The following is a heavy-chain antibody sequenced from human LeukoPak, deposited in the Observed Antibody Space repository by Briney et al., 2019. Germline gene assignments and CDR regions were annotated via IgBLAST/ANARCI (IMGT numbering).Heavy chain of an antibody. CDR1: GFTFSSYA. Sequence: GGSLRLSCAASGFTFSSYAMSWVRQAPGKRLEWVSAISGSGGSTYYADSVKGRFTISRDNSKNTLYLQMNSLRAEDTAVYYCAKDRGDGYNEYWGQGTLVTVSS. CDR3: AKDRGDGYNEY. CDR2: ISGSGGST. D-gene: IGHD5-24*01. V-gene: IGHV3-23*01. J-gene: IGHJ4*02.